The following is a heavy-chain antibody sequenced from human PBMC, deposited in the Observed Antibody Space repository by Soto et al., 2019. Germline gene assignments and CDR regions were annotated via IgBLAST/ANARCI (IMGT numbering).Heavy chain of an antibody. V-gene: IGHV4-59*08. CDR3: ARRHRSSWVFDY. D-gene: IGHD6-13*01. J-gene: IGHJ4*02. CDR2: IYDSGST. Sequence: ETLSLTCTVSGGSISSYYWSWIRQPPGKGLEWIGYIYDSGSTNNNPSLKSRVTISVDTSKNHFSLKLSSVTAADTAVYYCARRHRSSWVFDYWGQGTLVTVSS. CDR1: GGSISSYY.